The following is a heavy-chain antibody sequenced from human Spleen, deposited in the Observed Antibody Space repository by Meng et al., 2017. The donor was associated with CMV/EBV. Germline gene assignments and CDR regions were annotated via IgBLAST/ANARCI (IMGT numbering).Heavy chain of an antibody. CDR3: AKYSAVGERLYYFDY. J-gene: IGHJ4*02. CDR2: IGATAGGT. CDR1: GLTFSSYG. Sequence: GESLKISCAASGLTFSSYGMSWVRQAPGKGLEWVSSIGATAGGTYYADSVKGRFAISRDNAKKTLYLQMNSLRAEDTAVYYCAKYSAVGERLYYFDYWGQGTLVTVSS. D-gene: IGHD2-21*01. V-gene: IGHV3-23*01.